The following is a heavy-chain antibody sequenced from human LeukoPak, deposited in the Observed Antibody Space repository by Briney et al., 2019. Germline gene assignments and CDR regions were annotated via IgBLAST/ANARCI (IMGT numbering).Heavy chain of an antibody. CDR2: INPNTGVT. Sequence: GASVKVSCKASGYTFTGYYMHWVRQAPGQGLTWMGWINPNTGVTNYAQKLQGRVTMTRATSINTAYMELDRLTSDDTAIYYCARSYCGGDCYWTIDYWGQGTLVTVSS. D-gene: IGHD2-21*02. CDR1: GYTFTGYY. V-gene: IGHV1-2*02. J-gene: IGHJ4*02. CDR3: ARSYCGGDCYWTIDY.